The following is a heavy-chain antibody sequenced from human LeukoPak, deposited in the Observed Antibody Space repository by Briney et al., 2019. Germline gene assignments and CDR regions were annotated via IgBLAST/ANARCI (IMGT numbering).Heavy chain of an antibody. CDR1: GDSISSSSSH. V-gene: IGHV4-39*01. J-gene: IGHJ6*02. CDR3: GRMISANFYFYYGMDV. Sequence: SETLSLTCTVSGDSISSSSSHWGWIRQPPGKGLEWIGSISYSGNTYYNPSLKSRVSTSVDPSKNQFSLKLSSVTAADTAVYYCGRMISANFYFYYGMDVWGQGTTVTVSS. D-gene: IGHD4/OR15-4a*01. CDR2: ISYSGNT.